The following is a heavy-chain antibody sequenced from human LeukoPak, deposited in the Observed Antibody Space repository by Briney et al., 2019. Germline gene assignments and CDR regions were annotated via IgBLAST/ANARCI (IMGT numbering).Heavy chain of an antibody. CDR3: ARDPHSGYGSDY. Sequence: SETLSLTCAVYGGSFSGYYWSWIRQPPGKGLEWIGEINHSGSTNYNPSLKSRVTISVDTSKNQFSLKVTSVTAADTAVYYCARDPHSGYGSDYWGQGTLVTVSS. CDR2: INHSGST. V-gene: IGHV4-34*01. D-gene: IGHD5-12*01. J-gene: IGHJ4*02. CDR1: GGSFSGYY.